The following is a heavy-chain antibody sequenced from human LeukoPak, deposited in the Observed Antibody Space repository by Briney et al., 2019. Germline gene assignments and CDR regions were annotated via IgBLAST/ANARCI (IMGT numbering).Heavy chain of an antibody. CDR1: GFTFDDYA. V-gene: IGHV3-9*01. Sequence: GGSLRLSCAASGFTFDDYAMHWVRQAPGKGLEWVSGISWNSGSIGYADSVKGRFTISRGNAKNSLYLQMNSLRAEDTALYYCAKDGGGWGYDSSGLFDYWGQGTLVTVSS. D-gene: IGHD3-22*01. CDR2: ISWNSGSI. CDR3: AKDGGGWGYDSSGLFDY. J-gene: IGHJ4*02.